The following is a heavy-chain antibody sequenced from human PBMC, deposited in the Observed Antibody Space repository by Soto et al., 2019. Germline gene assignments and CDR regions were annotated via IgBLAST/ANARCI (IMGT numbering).Heavy chain of an antibody. CDR3: ARDQGYFDIRGYYSFDY. Sequence: QVQLVDSGGGVVQPGRSLRLSCAASGFTFTSYGMHWVRQAPGKGLEWVAVIRYDGNNKYYGDSVKGRFTISRDNSKNTLDLQMSSLRPEDTAVYYCARDQGYFDIRGYYSFDYWGRGILVTVSS. V-gene: IGHV3-30*03. D-gene: IGHD3-22*01. CDR1: GFTFTSYG. CDR2: IRYDGNNK. J-gene: IGHJ4*02.